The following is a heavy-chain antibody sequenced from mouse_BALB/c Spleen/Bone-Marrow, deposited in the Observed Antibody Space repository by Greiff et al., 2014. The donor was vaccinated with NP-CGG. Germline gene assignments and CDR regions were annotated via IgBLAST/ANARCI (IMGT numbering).Heavy chain of an antibody. J-gene: IGHJ3*01. D-gene: IGHD2-3*01. CDR2: IWSDGST. CDR3: ARHDNDGYYLAY. Sequence: VMLVESGPDLVAPSQSLSITCTVSGFSLTSYGVHWVRQPPGKGLEWLVVIWSDGSTTYNSALRSRLSISKDNSKSQVFLKMNSLQTDDTATYYCARHDNDGYYLAYWGQGTLVTVSA. V-gene: IGHV2-6-2*01. CDR1: GFSLTSYG.